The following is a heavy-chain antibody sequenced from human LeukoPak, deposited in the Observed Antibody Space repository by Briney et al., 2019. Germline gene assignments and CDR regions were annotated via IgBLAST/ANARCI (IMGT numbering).Heavy chain of an antibody. CDR2: ISAYNGNT. J-gene: IGHJ4*02. V-gene: IGHV1-18*01. Sequence: ASVKVSCKASGYTFTSYGISWVRQAPGQGLEWMGWISAYNGNTNYAQKLQGRVTMTTDASTSTAYMELRSLRSDDTAVYYCARAGGVRDYYDSSGYYYGPDFDYWGQGTLVTVSS. D-gene: IGHD3-22*01. CDR1: GYTFTSYG. CDR3: ARAGGVRDYYDSSGYYYGPDFDY.